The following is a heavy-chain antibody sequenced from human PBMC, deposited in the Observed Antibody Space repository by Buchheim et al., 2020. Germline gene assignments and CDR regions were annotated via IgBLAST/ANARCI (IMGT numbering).Heavy chain of an antibody. CDR3: ARVGQYYYGSGTSVWFDP. CDR1: GGSISSGGYS. Sequence: QLPLQESGSGLVKPSQTLSLTCAVSGGSISSGGYSWSWIRQPPGKGLEWIGFIYHSGSTYYNLSLKSRVTISVDRSKTQLSLKLSSVTAADTAVYYCARVGQYYYGSGTSVWFDPWGQGTL. D-gene: IGHD3-10*01. J-gene: IGHJ5*02. CDR2: IYHSGST. V-gene: IGHV4-30-2*01.